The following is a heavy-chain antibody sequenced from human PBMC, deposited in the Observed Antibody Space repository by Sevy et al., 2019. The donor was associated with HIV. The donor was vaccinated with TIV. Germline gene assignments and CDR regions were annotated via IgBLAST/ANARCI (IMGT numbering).Heavy chain of an antibody. J-gene: IGHJ6*03. CDR2: ISGYNGNT. CDR1: GYTFTNYG. CDR3: ARSDQHFFYMDV. Sequence: ASVKVSCKGSGYTFTNYGISWVRQAPGQGLESMGWISGYNGNTNYAQNLQGRVTMTTDTSTTTAYMELRSLRSDDTAVYYCARSDQHFFYMDVWGTGTTVTVSS. V-gene: IGHV1-18*01. D-gene: IGHD3-3*02.